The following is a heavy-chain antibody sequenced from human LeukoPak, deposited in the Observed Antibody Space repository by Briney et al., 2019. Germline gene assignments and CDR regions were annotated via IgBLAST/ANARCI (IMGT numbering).Heavy chain of an antibody. J-gene: IGHJ4*02. Sequence: ASVKVSCKTSGYSFTSYGTSWVRQAPGQGLEWMGWISAYNGNTNYAQKLQGRVTMTRDMSTSTVYMELSSLRSEDTAVYYCARPKNRDYYGSGSYFDYWGQGTLVTVSS. CDR1: GYSFTSYG. CDR2: ISAYNGNT. V-gene: IGHV1-18*01. CDR3: ARPKNRDYYGSGSYFDY. D-gene: IGHD3-10*01.